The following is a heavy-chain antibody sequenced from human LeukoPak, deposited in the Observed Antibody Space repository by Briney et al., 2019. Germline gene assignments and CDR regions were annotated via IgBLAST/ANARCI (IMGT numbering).Heavy chain of an antibody. D-gene: IGHD1-26*01. CDR1: GGSIRNYY. CDR3: ARRGGSPLGAFDM. Sequence: SETLSLTCTVSGGSIRNYYWSWIPHPPGKGLEWIGYIFYTESANYNPSLKSRVTIAVHTSKNQFSLRLSSVTAADTAVYYCARRGGSPLGAFDMGGQGTMVTVS. J-gene: IGHJ3*02. CDR2: IFYTESA. V-gene: IGHV4-59*01.